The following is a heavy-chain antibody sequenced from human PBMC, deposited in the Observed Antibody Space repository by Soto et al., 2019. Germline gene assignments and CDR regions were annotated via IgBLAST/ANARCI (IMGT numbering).Heavy chain of an antibody. CDR3: AKMTSSGWYDPFFH. V-gene: IGHV3-11*01. D-gene: IGHD6-19*01. CDR2: ISGTSSNI. CDR1: GFSFSDYY. J-gene: IGHJ4*02. Sequence: QVQLVESGGGLVKTRGSLRLSCVASGFSFSDYYMSWVRQAPGKGLGWIAYISGTSSNIHYGDSVKGRFTISRDNAENSVFLQMNNLRAEDTARYYCAKMTSSGWYDPFFHWGQGTLFTVSS.